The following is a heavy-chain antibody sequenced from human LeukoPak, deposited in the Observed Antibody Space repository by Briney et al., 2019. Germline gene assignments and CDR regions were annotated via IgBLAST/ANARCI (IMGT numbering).Heavy chain of an antibody. CDR3: ARGVARTYYSDTSGYAAADY. J-gene: IGHJ4*02. CDR1: GESFSGYY. D-gene: IGHD3-22*01. CDR2: IDHSGST. V-gene: IGHV4-34*01. Sequence: SETLSLTCAVYGESFSGYYWSWIRQPPGKGLEWIGEIDHSGSTNYNPSLKSRVTISVDTSKNQFSLKLSSVTAADTAVYYCARGVARTYYSDTSGYAAADYWGQGTLVTVSS.